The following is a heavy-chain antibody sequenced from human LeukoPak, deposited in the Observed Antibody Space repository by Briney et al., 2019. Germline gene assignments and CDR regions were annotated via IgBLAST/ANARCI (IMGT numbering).Heavy chain of an antibody. CDR1: GYSFISYW. J-gene: IGHJ5*02. V-gene: IGHV5-51*01. CDR2: IYPRDSDT. Sequence: GESLKISCKGSGYSFISYWIGWVRQMHGKGLEWMGIIYPRDSDTRYSPSFQGQVTISADKSISTAYLQWSSLKASDTAMYYCARRPITMVRGVPGWFDPWGQGTLVTVSS. D-gene: IGHD3-10*01. CDR3: ARRPITMVRGVPGWFDP.